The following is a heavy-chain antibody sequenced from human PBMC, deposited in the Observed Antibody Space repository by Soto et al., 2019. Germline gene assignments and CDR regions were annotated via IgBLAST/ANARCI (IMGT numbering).Heavy chain of an antibody. J-gene: IGHJ5*02. D-gene: IGHD4-17*01. CDR3: ARLPWADYGGIFDP. V-gene: IGHV4-59*01. CDR1: GGSIGNYC. Sequence: SQTKCVTWSVAGGSIGNYCGSWIRHPQGKKLEWIGNIHYSGITNYNPSLKSRVTISVETSKNQFSLKLYSVTTADTAVYYCARLPWADYGGIFDPWGTGTLVTVSP. CDR2: IHYSGIT.